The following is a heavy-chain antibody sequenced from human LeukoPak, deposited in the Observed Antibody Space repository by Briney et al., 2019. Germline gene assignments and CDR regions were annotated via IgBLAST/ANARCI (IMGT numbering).Heavy chain of an antibody. Sequence: PSEALSLTCAVYGGSFSGYYWSWIRQPPGKGLEWIGEINHSGSTNYNPSLKSRVTISVDTSKNQFSLKLSSVTAADTAVYYCARGVSGWSPRRHFQHWGQGTLVTVSS. J-gene: IGHJ1*01. D-gene: IGHD6-19*01. V-gene: IGHV4-34*01. CDR2: INHSGST. CDR3: ARGVSGWSPRRHFQH. CDR1: GGSFSGYY.